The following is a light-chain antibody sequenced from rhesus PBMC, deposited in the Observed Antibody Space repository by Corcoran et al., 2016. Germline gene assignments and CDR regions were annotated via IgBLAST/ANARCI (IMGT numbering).Light chain of an antibody. V-gene: IGKV3-31*02. Sequence: ENVMTQSPATLSLSPGERATLSCRAGQSVGTALAWYQQKPGQAPRLVIYDASYRATGIPDRFSGSGSGTAFTLTFSSLEPEDFAAYSCQETRELSSFGGGTKVEVK. CDR1: QSVGTA. CDR3: QETRELSS. J-gene: IGKJ4*01. CDR2: DAS.